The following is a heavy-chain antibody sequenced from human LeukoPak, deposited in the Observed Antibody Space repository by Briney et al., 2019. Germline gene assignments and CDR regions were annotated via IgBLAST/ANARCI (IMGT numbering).Heavy chain of an antibody. V-gene: IGHV3-74*01. CDR2: INGDGRNI. CDR3: TRDLMDYDVSTGLHHYYMDV. Sequence: GGSLRLSCVASGFTFSSYWMHWVRQAPRKGLVWVSRINGDGRNINYADSVRGRFTISRDNAKNTLFLQMNTLRVEDTAVYYCTRDLMDYDVSTGLHHYYMDVWGQGTTVTVSS. J-gene: IGHJ6*02. D-gene: IGHD3-9*01. CDR1: GFTFSSYW.